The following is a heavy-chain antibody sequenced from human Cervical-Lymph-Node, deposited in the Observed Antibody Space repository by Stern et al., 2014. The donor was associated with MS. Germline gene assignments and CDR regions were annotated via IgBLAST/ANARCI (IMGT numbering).Heavy chain of an antibody. V-gene: IGHV4-30-4*01. CDR2: INSSGTT. Sequence: QLQLQESGPGLVKPSQTLSLTCAVTGGPIRSAAYYWSWVRQSPGKGLEWIGSINSSGTTYYNPSLKSRVTISVDTSKNQFSLKLRSVTAADTAVYYCSRDADGYSLVFGYWGRGTLVTVSS. D-gene: IGHD5-24*01. CDR3: SRDADGYSLVFGY. J-gene: IGHJ4*02. CDR1: GGPIRSAAYY.